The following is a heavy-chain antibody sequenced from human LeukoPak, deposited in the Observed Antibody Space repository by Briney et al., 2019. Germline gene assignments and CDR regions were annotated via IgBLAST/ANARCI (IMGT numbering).Heavy chain of an antibody. CDR3: AKGHGRPIYYYYGMDV. J-gene: IGHJ6*02. CDR2: ISYDGSNK. V-gene: IGHV3-30-3*01. Sequence: GGSLRLSCAASGFTFSSYAMHWVRQAPGKGLEWVAVISYDGSNKYYADSVKGRFTISRDNSKNTLYLQMNSLRAEDTAVYYCAKGHGRPIYYYYGMDVRGQGTTVTVSS. CDR1: GFTFSSYA.